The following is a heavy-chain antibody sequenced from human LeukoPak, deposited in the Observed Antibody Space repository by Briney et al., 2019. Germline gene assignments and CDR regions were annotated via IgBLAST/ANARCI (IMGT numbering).Heavy chain of an antibody. Sequence: ASVKVSCKASRYTFTGYYMHWVRQAPGQGLEWMGWINPNSGGTSYAQKFQGRVTMTSDTSISTTYMELTRLTSDDTAVYYCARDGYTFGDNWFDPWGQGTLVTVSS. D-gene: IGHD5-18*01. J-gene: IGHJ5*02. CDR2: INPNSGGT. CDR3: ARDGYTFGDNWFDP. CDR1: RYTFTGYY. V-gene: IGHV1-2*02.